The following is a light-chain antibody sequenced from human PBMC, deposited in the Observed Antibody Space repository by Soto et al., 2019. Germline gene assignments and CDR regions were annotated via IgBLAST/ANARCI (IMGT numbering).Light chain of an antibody. CDR3: PQYNNWPPVT. CDR1: QSVGTN. J-gene: IGKJ3*01. CDR2: GAA. V-gene: IGKV3-15*01. Sequence: EIVMTQSPVILSVSPGERATLSCRASQSVGTNLAWYQQKPGQAPRLLISGAATRATGIPARFSGRGSGTEFTLTVSSLQSEDFAVYFCPQYNNWPPVTFGPGTKVDIK.